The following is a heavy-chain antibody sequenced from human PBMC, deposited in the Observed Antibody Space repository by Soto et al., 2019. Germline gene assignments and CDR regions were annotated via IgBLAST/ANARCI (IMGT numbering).Heavy chain of an antibody. V-gene: IGHV3-23*01. CDR2: ISGSGDGR. CDR1: GFTFSNYV. CDR3: ATAYYDSRGFQDR. D-gene: IGHD3-22*01. J-gene: IGHJ5*02. Sequence: EVQLLESGGALVEPGGSLRLSCDTSGFTFSNYVMTWVRQAPGRGLERVSSISGSGDGRPYGDSVKARFNTSRDNSEKTSNLRMNNLRAEDTATYFCATAYYDSRGFQDRWGQGTLVTVSS.